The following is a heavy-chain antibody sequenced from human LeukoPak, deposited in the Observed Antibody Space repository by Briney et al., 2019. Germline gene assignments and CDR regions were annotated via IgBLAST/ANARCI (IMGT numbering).Heavy chain of an antibody. Sequence: GASLRLSCAASGFTFSSYAMSGGRQAPGKGLEWVSAISGSGGSTYYADSVKGRFTLSRDNSKHTLYLQMNSLRADDTAVYYCAKTYQLLPIICGQGTLVTVSS. CDR2: ISGSGGST. D-gene: IGHD2-2*01. V-gene: IGHV3-23*01. CDR1: GFTFSSYA. CDR3: AKTYQLLPII. J-gene: IGHJ4*02.